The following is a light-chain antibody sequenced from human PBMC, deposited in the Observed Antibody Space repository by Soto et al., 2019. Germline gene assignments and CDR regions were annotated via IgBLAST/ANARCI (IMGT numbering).Light chain of an antibody. J-gene: IGKJ1*01. CDR2: GAS. CDR1: QGISNY. V-gene: IGKV1-27*01. CDR3: QKYNSAPRT. Sequence: DIQMTQSPSSLSASVGDRVTITCWASQGISNYLAWYQQKPGKVPKLLIYGASTLQSGVPSRFSGSGSETDFTLTISSLLPEDVATYYCQKYNSAPRTFGQGTKVEIK.